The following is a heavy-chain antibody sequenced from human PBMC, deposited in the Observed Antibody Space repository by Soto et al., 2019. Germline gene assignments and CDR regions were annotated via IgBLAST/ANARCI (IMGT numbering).Heavy chain of an antibody. Sequence: EASVKVSCKGSGGTFSSYAISWVRQAPGQGLEWMVGIIPIFGTANYAQKFQGRVTITADESTSTAYMELSSLRSEDTAVYYCARAEGGYDRCYDYWGQGTLVTVSS. CDR2: IIPIFGTA. V-gene: IGHV1-69*13. CDR1: GGTFSSYA. D-gene: IGHD5-12*01. J-gene: IGHJ4*02. CDR3: ARAEGGYDRCYDY.